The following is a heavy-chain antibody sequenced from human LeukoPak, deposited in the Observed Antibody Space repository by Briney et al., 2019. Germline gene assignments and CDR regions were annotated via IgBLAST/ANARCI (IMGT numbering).Heavy chain of an antibody. Sequence: PSETLSLTCVVSGCSISSGYHWGWIRQPPGKGLEWIGSVYRSGTTYYDPSLKSRVTISVDTSKNQISLKVRSVTAADTAMYYCARENWVFDYWGQGILVTVSS. CDR2: VYRSGTT. CDR3: ARENWVFDY. J-gene: IGHJ4*02. D-gene: IGHD7-27*01. CDR1: GCSISSGYH. V-gene: IGHV4-38-2*02.